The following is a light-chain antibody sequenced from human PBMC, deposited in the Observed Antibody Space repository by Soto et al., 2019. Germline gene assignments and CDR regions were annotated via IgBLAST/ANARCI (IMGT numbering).Light chain of an antibody. V-gene: IGKV3-15*01. Sequence: EIVMTQSPGTLSLSPGERATLSCRASQSVSRRLAWYQHKPGHAPRPLIYGSSTRATGVPGRFSGSGSGTEFTLTVSSLQSEDSAIYYCQKYSSWPFTFGPGTKVDI. CDR3: QKYSSWPFT. CDR2: GSS. J-gene: IGKJ3*01. CDR1: QSVSRR.